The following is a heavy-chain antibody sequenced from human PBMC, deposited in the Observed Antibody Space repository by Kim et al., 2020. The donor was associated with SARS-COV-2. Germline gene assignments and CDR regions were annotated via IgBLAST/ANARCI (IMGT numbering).Heavy chain of an antibody. CDR2: IRSKAYGGTT. Sequence: GGSLRLSCTASGFTFGDYAMSWVRQAPGKGLEWVGFIRSKAYGGTTEYAASVKGRFTISRDDSKSIAYLQMNSLKTEDTAVYYCTRHLAYCGGDCYLYGMDVWGQGTTVTVSS. CDR1: GFTFGDYA. CDR3: TRHLAYCGGDCYLYGMDV. J-gene: IGHJ6*02. V-gene: IGHV3-49*04. D-gene: IGHD2-21*02.